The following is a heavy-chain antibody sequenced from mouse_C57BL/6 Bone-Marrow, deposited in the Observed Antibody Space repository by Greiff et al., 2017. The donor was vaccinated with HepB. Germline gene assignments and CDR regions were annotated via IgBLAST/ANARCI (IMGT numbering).Heavy chain of an antibody. V-gene: IGHV14-1*01. D-gene: IGHD3-2*02. J-gene: IGHJ4*01. Sequence: VQLQQSGAELVRPGASVKLSCTASGFNIKDYYMHWVKQRPEQGLEWIGRIDPEDGDTEYAPKFQGKATMTADTSSNTAYLQLSSLTSEDTAVYYCTTKAAAQATIPYYYAMDYWGQGTSVTVSS. CDR3: TTKAAAQATIPYYYAMDY. CDR2: IDPEDGDT. CDR1: GFNIKDYY.